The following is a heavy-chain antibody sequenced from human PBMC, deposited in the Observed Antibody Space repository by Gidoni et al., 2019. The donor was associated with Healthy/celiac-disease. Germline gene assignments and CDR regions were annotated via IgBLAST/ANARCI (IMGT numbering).Heavy chain of an antibody. D-gene: IGHD6-13*01. Sequence: QVQLQQWGAGLLKPSETLSLTCAVYGGSFSGYYWSWIRQPPGKGLEWIGEINHSGSTNYNPSLKSRVTISVDTSKNQFSLKLSSVTAADTAVYYCARGFRRAAAGTSFFHWGQGTLVTVSS. CDR3: ARGFRRAAAGTSFFH. CDR1: GGSFSGYY. CDR2: INHSGST. J-gene: IGHJ4*02. V-gene: IGHV4-34*01.